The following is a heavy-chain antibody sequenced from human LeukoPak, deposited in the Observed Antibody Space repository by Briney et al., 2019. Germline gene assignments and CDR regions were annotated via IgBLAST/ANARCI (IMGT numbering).Heavy chain of an antibody. D-gene: IGHD6-19*01. Sequence: SETLSLTCAVYGGSFSGYYWSWIRQPPGKGLEWIGEINHSGSTNYNPSLKSRVTISVDTSKNQFSLKLSSVTAADTAVYYCARDRRAVAGAPYNWFDPWGQGTLVTVSS. V-gene: IGHV4-34*01. CDR1: GGSFSGYY. J-gene: IGHJ5*02. CDR3: ARDRRAVAGAPYNWFDP. CDR2: INHSGST.